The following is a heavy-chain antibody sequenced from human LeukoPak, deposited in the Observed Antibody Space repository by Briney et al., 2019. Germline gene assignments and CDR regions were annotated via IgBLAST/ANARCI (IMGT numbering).Heavy chain of an antibody. CDR3: ARLGSSSWYGAYYYYGMDV. CDR1: GGSISSYY. CDR2: IYYSGST. Sequence: SETLSLTCTVSGGSISSYYWSWIRQPPGKGLEWIGYIYYSGSTNYNPSLKSRVTISVDTSKNQFSLKLSSVTAADTAVYYCARLGSSSWYGAYYYYGMDVWGQGTTVTVSS. V-gene: IGHV4-59*08. D-gene: IGHD6-13*01. J-gene: IGHJ6*02.